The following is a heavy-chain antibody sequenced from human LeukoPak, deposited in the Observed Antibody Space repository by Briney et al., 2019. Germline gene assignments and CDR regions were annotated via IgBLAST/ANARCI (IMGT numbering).Heavy chain of an antibody. CDR3: AREISATGDVSDYFDY. J-gene: IGHJ4*02. Sequence: SQTLSLTCTVSGGSISSGDYYWSWIRQPPGKGLEWIGYIYYSGSTYYNPSLKSGVTISVDTSKNQFSLKLSSVTAADTAVYYCAREISATGDVSDYFDYWGQGTLVTVSS. D-gene: IGHD7-27*01. CDR1: GGSISSGDYY. V-gene: IGHV4-30-4*01. CDR2: IYYSGST.